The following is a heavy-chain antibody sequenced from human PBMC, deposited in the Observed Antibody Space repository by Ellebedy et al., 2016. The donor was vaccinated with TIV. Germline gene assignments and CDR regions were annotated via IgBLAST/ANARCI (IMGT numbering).Heavy chain of an antibody. Sequence: AASVTVSCKVSGYTLTELSMHWVRQAPGKGLGWLGGFDPEAGETIYAKKFQGRVTMTEDTSTDTVYMELSSLRYEDTAVYYCATLLSHMDYWGQGTLVTVSS. V-gene: IGHV1-24*01. CDR1: GYTLTELS. D-gene: IGHD3-16*02. CDR2: FDPEAGET. CDR3: ATLLSHMDY. J-gene: IGHJ4*02.